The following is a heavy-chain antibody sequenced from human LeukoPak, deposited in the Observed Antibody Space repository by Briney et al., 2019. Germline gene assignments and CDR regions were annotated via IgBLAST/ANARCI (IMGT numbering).Heavy chain of an antibody. Sequence: SQTLSLTCTVSSGSINSSSYYWRWIRQPAGKGLESIGRIYTSGSTNYNPSLKSRITISVDTSKNQFSLKLGSVTAADTAVYYCARVRRYSNYFYYYGMEVWGQGTTVTVSS. V-gene: IGHV4-61*02. J-gene: IGHJ6*02. CDR3: ARVRRYSNYFYYYGMEV. D-gene: IGHD4-11*01. CDR2: IYTSGST. CDR1: SGSINSSSYY.